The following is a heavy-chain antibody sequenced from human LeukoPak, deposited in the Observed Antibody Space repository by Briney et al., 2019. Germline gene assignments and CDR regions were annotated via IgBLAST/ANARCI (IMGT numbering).Heavy chain of an antibody. CDR3: AKEGDSSGSLRDAFDI. CDR2: ISSTSSYI. J-gene: IGHJ3*02. V-gene: IGHV3-21*04. D-gene: IGHD3-22*01. Sequence: GGSLRLSCAASGFIFNSHSMNWVRQAPGKGLEWVSSISSTSSYIYYADSVKSRFTISRDNAKNSLYLQMNSLRAEDTAVYYCAKEGDSSGSLRDAFDIWGQGTMVTVSS. CDR1: GFIFNSHS.